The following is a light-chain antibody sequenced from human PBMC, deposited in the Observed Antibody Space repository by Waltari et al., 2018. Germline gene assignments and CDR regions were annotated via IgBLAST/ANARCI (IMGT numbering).Light chain of an antibody. CDR3: QQYYSTPWT. CDR2: WAS. V-gene: IGKV4-1*01. J-gene: IGKJ1*01. CDR1: QSVLYSSNNKNY. Sequence: DIVMTQSPDSLAVSLGERATLTCTSSQSVLYSSNNKNYLAWYQQKPGQPPKLLIYWASTRESGFPDRFSGSGSGTDFTLTISSLQAEDVAVYYCQQYYSTPWTFGQGTKVEIK.